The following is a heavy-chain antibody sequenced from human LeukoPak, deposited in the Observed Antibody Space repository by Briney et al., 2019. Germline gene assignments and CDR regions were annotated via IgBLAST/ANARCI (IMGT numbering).Heavy chain of an antibody. CDR3: AKKGYYDGSGYYMYYFDH. V-gene: IGHV3-53*01. CDR1: GFTVSSNY. D-gene: IGHD3-22*01. Sequence: GGSLRLSCTASGFTVSSNYMSWVRQAPGKGLEWVSVIYSGGSTYYADSVKGRFTISRDNSKNTLYLQMNSLRAEDTAVYYCAKKGYYDGSGYYMYYFDHWGQGTLVTVSS. J-gene: IGHJ4*02. CDR2: IYSGGST.